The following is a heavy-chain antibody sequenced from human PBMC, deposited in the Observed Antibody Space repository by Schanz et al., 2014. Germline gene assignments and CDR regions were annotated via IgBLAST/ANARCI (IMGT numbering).Heavy chain of an antibody. J-gene: IGHJ4*02. CDR2: ISDSGDST. D-gene: IGHD2-2*01. Sequence: QVQLVESGGGVVQPGWSLRLSCAASGFTFSDYYMTWIRQAPGKGLEWVSDISDSGDSTHYADSVKGRFTISRDNAKNSLFLQMNSLSAEDTAVYYCAKVAPAATYLDSWGLGTLVTVSS. CDR1: GFTFSDYY. CDR3: AKVAPAATYLDS. V-gene: IGHV3-11*01.